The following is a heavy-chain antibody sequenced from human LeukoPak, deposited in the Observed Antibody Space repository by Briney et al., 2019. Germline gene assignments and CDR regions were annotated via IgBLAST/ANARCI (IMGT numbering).Heavy chain of an antibody. CDR1: GGSISSSNW. CDR2: IYHSGST. CDR3: ASLSEGGDSPAHLDY. Sequence: SGTLSLTCAVSGGSISSSNWWSWVRQPPGKGLEWIGEIYHSGSTNYNPSLKSRVTISVDKSKNQFSLKLSSVTAADTAVYYCASLSEGGDSPAHLDYWGQGTLVTVSS. D-gene: IGHD2-21*02. J-gene: IGHJ4*02. V-gene: IGHV4-4*02.